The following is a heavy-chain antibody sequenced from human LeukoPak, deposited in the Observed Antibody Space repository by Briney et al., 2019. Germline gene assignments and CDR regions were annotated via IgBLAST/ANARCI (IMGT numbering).Heavy chain of an antibody. V-gene: IGHV1-69*13. D-gene: IGHD6-6*01. CDR2: IIPIFGTA. Sequence: ASVKVSCKASGGTFSSYAISWVRQAPGQGLEWMGGIIPIFGTANYAQKFQGRVTITADESTSTAYMELSSLRSEDTAVYYCARDVREYSSSSGRGWFDPWGQGTLVTVFS. CDR1: GGTFSSYA. J-gene: IGHJ5*02. CDR3: ARDVREYSSSSGRGWFDP.